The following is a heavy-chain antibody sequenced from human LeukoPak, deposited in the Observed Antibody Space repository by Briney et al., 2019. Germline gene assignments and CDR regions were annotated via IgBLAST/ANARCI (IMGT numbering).Heavy chain of an antibody. CDR3: ATLSWRYCSGGSCYSAPYFDY. J-gene: IGHJ4*02. V-gene: IGHV1-69*05. CDR2: IIPIFGTA. CDR1: GGTFSSYA. D-gene: IGHD2-15*01. Sequence: ASVKVSCKASGGTFSSYAISWVRQAPGQGLEWMGGIIPIFGTANYAQKFQGRVTITTDESTSTAYMELSSLRSEDTAVYYCATLSWRYCSGGSCYSAPYFDYWGQGTLVTVSS.